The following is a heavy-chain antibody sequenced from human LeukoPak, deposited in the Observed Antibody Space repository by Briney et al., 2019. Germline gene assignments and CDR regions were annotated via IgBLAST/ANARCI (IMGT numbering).Heavy chain of an antibody. D-gene: IGHD1-26*01. CDR1: GDSVSSGSNY. Sequence: SETLSLTCTVSGDSVSSGSNYWSWIRQPAGKGLEWIGRIYNSWTTNYNPSLKSRVTISVDTSKNQFSLKLSSVTAADTAVYYCARVPRGSTVGTLPYFYYYMDVWGKGTTVIVSS. CDR3: ARVPRGSTVGTLPYFYYYMDV. CDR2: IYNSWTT. J-gene: IGHJ6*03. V-gene: IGHV4-61*02.